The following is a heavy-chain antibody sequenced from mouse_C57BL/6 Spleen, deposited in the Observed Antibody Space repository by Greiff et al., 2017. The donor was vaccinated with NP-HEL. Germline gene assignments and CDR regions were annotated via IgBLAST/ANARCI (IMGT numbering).Heavy chain of an antibody. CDR3: ARKDGYYWYFDV. CDR1: GFTFSDYG. Sequence: EVQLVESGGGLVKPGGSLKLSCAASGFTFSDYGMHWVRQAPEKGLEWVAYISSGSSTIYYADTVKGRFTISRDNAKNTLFLQMTRLRSEDTAMYYCARKDGYYWYFDVWGTGTTVTVSS. CDR2: ISSGSSTI. J-gene: IGHJ1*03. D-gene: IGHD2-3*01. V-gene: IGHV5-17*01.